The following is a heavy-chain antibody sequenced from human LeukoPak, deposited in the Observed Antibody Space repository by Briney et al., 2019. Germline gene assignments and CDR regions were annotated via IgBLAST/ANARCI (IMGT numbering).Heavy chain of an antibody. CDR1: GFTFSNYW. V-gene: IGHV3-7*01. Sequence: GGSLRLSCAASGFTFSNYWMTWVRQAPGEGLEWVANINRDGSDKDYVDSLKGRFTISRDNAKNSLYLQINSLRVEDTAVYYCARDVRFRGPTGYWGQGTLVTASS. CDR2: INRDGSDK. CDR3: ARDVRFRGPTGY. J-gene: IGHJ4*02. D-gene: IGHD3-10*01.